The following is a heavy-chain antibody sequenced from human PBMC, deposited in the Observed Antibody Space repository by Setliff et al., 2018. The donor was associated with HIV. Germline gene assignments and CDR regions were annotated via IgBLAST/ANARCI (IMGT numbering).Heavy chain of an antibody. CDR2: ITGGGGNQ. CDR3: AKGTKITTALYLAY. D-gene: IGHD6-13*01. V-gene: IGHV3-23*01. Sequence: PGGSLRLSCAASGFTFSNYAMSWVRQAPGKGLEWVSAITGGGGNQYYADSVKGRFTISRDNSKNTLYLQMNSLRAEDTAVYYCAKGTKITTALYLAYWGQGTLVTVSS. J-gene: IGHJ1*01. CDR1: GFTFSNYA.